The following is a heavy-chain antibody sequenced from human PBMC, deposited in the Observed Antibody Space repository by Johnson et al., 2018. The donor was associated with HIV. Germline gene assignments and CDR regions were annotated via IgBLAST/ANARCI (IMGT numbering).Heavy chain of an antibody. CDR2: IYSGDTT. V-gene: IGHV3-66*01. J-gene: IGHJ3*01. D-gene: IGHD3-16*02. CDR1: GFTVRSNY. Sequence: MLLVESGGGLVQPGGSLRLSCAASGFTVRSNYMSWVRQAPGKGLEWVSLIYSGDTTYYADSVKGRFTISRDNSKDTLYLQMNNLTIEDTAVYSCARDFGLGDLSYETVDAFDFWGPGTLVTVSS. CDR3: ARDFGLGDLSYETVDAFDF.